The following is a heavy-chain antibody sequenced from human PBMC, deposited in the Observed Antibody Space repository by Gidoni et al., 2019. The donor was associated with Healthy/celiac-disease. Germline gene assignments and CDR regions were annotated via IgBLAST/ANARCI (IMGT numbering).Heavy chain of an antibody. J-gene: IGHJ5*02. CDR3: ARDYQGVRFLEMSWFDP. V-gene: IGHV1-69*01. CDR1: GGTFSSYA. D-gene: IGHD3-3*01. Sequence: QVQLVQSGAEVKKPGSSVKVSCKASGGTFSSYAISWVRQAPGQGLEWMGGIIPIFGTANYAQKFQGRVTITADESTSTAYMELSSLRSEDTAVYYCARDYQGVRFLEMSWFDPWGQGTLVTVSS. CDR2: IIPIFGTA.